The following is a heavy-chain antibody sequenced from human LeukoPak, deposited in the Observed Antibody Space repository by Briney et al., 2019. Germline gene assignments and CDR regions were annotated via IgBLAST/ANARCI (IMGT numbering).Heavy chain of an antibody. V-gene: IGHV4-61*01. CDR1: GGSVSSGTYY. D-gene: IGHD3-10*01. Sequence: SETLSLTCTVSGGSVSSGTYYWSWIRQPPGEGLEWIGHIYYSGSTNYNPSLKSRVTISVDTSNNQFSLKLSSVTAADTAVYYCARVEWFGELSPFDIWGQGTMVTVSS. CDR2: IYYSGST. J-gene: IGHJ3*02. CDR3: ARVEWFGELSPFDI.